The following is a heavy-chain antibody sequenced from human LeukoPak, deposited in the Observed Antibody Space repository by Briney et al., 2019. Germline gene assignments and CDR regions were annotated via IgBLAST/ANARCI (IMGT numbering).Heavy chain of an antibody. V-gene: IGHV1-2*02. Sequence: ASVKVSCKASGYRFTGHYMHWVRQAPGQGLEWMGWISPNSGGTNYAQKFQGRVTMTRDTSISTVYMELSRLRSDDTAVYYCARAWWELIYDAFDIWGQGTKVTVSS. CDR1: GYRFTGHY. D-gene: IGHD1-26*01. CDR2: ISPNSGGT. CDR3: ARAWWELIYDAFDI. J-gene: IGHJ3*02.